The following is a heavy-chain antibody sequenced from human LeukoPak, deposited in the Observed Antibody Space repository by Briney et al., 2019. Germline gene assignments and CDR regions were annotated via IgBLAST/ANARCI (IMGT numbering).Heavy chain of an antibody. J-gene: IGHJ4*02. Sequence: ASVKVSCKASGYTFTSYGIIWVRQAPGQGLEWMGWISAYNGNTNYAQKLQGRVTMTTDTSTSTAYMELRSLRSDDTAVYYCARGFAVLYYDSSGPGDYWGQGTLVTVSS. CDR1: GYTFTSYG. D-gene: IGHD3-22*01. V-gene: IGHV1-18*01. CDR2: ISAYNGNT. CDR3: ARGFAVLYYDSSGPGDY.